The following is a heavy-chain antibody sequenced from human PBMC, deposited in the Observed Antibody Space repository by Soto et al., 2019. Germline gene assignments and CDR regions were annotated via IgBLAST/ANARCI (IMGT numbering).Heavy chain of an antibody. Sequence: ASVKVSCKASGYTFPWCGISWVRQAPGQGLEWMGWISAHSGNTDYAQKLQGRVTMTTDTSTSTAYMELRSLRSDDTAVYYCARDLDGSGSYYTDYWGPGTLVTVSS. J-gene: IGHJ4*02. CDR1: GYTFPWCG. CDR3: ARDLDGSGSYYTDY. D-gene: IGHD3-10*01. CDR2: ISAHSGNT. V-gene: IGHV1-18*01.